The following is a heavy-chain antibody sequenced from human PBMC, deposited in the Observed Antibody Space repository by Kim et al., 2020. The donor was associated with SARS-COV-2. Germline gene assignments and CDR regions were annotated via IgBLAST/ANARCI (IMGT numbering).Heavy chain of an antibody. D-gene: IGHD3-10*01. CDR1: GFTVSSYA. J-gene: IGHJ4*01. Sequence: GGSLRLSCAASGFTVSSYAMHWVRQAPGKGLEWLTVMSYDGRNKYYADSVKGRFIISGDNSKNTLYLQMNSLRAEDTAVYYCASDQYHYASGSYFVDYWG. V-gene: IGHV3-30*04. CDR3: ASDQYHYASGSYFVDY. CDR2: MSYDGRNK.